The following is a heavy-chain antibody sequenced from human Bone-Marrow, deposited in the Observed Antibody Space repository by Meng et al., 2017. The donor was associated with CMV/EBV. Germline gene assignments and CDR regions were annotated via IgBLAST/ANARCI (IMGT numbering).Heavy chain of an antibody. Sequence: SETLSLTCTVSGGSISSSSYYWGWIRQPPGKGLEWIGSIYYSGSTYYNPSLKSRVTISVDTSKNQFSLKLSSVTAADTAVYYCARGVYQAAAGSSGFDYWGQGTLVTVSS. D-gene: IGHD6-13*01. V-gene: IGHV4-39*07. J-gene: IGHJ4*02. CDR3: ARGVYQAAAGSSGFDY. CDR1: GGSISSSSYY. CDR2: IYYSGST.